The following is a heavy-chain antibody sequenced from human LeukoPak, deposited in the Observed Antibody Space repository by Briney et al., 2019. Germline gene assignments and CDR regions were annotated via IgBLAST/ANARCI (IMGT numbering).Heavy chain of an antibody. J-gene: IGHJ4*02. CDR1: GGSISSGGYS. CDR2: IYHSGST. V-gene: IGHV4-30-2*01. Sequence: SETLSLTCAVSGGSISSGGYSWSWTRQPPGKGLEWIGYIYHSGSTYYNPSLKSRVTISVDRSKNQFSLKLSSVTAADTAVYYCARGPMTTVTTDPPSLDYWGQGTLVTVSS. D-gene: IGHD4-17*01. CDR3: ARGPMTTVTTDPPSLDY.